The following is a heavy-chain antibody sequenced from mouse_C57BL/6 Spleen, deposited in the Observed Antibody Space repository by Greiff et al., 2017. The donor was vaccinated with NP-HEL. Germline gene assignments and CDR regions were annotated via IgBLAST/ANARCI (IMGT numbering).Heavy chain of an antibody. CDR3: ARGFYYGSSYAMDY. CDR2: IYPGSGNT. J-gene: IGHJ4*01. CDR1: GYSFTSYY. Sequence: QVQLQQSGPDLVKPGASVKISCKASGYSFTSYYIHWVKQRPGQGLEWIGWIYPGSGNTKYNEKFKGKATLTADTSSSTAYMQLSSLTSEDSAVYYCARGFYYGSSYAMDYWGQGTSVTVSS. D-gene: IGHD1-1*01. V-gene: IGHV1-66*01.